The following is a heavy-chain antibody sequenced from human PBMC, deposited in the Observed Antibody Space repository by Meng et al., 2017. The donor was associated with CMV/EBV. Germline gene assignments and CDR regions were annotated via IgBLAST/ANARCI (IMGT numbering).Heavy chain of an antibody. CDR1: GFTFSTYS. V-gene: IGHV3-48*04. CDR2: ISSSSTTI. J-gene: IGHJ4*02. D-gene: IGHD4-17*01. Sequence: GGSLRLSCAASGFTFSTYSMNWFRQAPGKGLEWVSYISSSSTTIYYADSVKGRFTISRDNAKYSLYLQMKNLRSEDTAVYSCARDYGDYVFDYWGQGTLVTVSS. CDR3: ARDYGDYVFDY.